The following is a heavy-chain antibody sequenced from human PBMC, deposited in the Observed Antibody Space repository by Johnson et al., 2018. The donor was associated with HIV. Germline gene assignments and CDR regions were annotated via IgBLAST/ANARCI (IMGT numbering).Heavy chain of an antibody. D-gene: IGHD3-16*01. CDR2: IRYDGSNK. V-gene: IGHV3-30*02. J-gene: IGHJ3*02. CDR3: ASEPLISPGAFDI. CDR1: GFTFDDYG. Sequence: VQLVESGGGVVRPGGSLRLSCAASGFTFDDYGMSWVRQAPGKGLEWVAFIRYDGSNKYYAYSVKGRFTISRDNSKNTLYLQMNSLRAEDTAVYYCASEPLISPGAFDIWGQGTMVTVSS.